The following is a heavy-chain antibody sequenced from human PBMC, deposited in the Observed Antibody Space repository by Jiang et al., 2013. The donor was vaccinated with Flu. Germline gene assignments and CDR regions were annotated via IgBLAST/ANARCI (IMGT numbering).Heavy chain of an antibody. D-gene: IGHD6-25*01. CDR1: GYTFTDYY. CDR2: VDPEDGET. CDR3: ATSVAATWFDY. V-gene: IGHV1-69-2*01. J-gene: IGHJ4*02. Sequence: SGYTFTDYYMHWVQQAPGKGLEWMGLVDPEDGETIYAEKFQGRVTITADTSTDTAYMELSSLRSEDTAVYYCATSVAATWFDYWGQGTLVTVSS.